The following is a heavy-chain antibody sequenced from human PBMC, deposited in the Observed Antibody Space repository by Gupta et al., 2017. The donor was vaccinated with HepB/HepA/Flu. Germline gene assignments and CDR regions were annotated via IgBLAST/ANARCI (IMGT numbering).Heavy chain of an antibody. CDR3: AKDLHYWSAMDA. D-gene: IGHD3-3*02. Sequence: EVPLWESGGGLVQPGGSLRLSCKACELPMAGTAVSWVRQEPGGGLGWVSGIGSEMSAHYENSVRGRFIISRDNSKNTMYLQMNSLRAEDTAVYYCAKDLHYWSAMDAWGKGTTVTVAS. CDR1: ELPMAGTA. CDR2: IGSEMSA. J-gene: IGHJ6*03. V-gene: IGHV3-23*01.